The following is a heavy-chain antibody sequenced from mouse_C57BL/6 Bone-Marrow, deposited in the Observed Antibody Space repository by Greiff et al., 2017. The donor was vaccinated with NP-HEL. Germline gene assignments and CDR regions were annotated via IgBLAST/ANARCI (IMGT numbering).Heavy chain of an antibody. Sequence: QVQLKQPGAELVMPGASVKLSCKASGYTFTSYWMHWVKQRPGQGLEWIGEIDPSDSYTNYNQKFKGKSTLTVDKSSSTAYMQLSSLTSEDSAVYFCARSDYDYEEVLFFAYWGQGTLVTVSA. D-gene: IGHD2-4*01. CDR1: GYTFTSYW. J-gene: IGHJ3*01. CDR2: IDPSDSYT. CDR3: ARSDYDYEEVLFFAY. V-gene: IGHV1-69*01.